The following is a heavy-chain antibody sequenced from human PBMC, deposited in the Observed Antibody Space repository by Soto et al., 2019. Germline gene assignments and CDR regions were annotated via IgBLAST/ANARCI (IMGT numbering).Heavy chain of an antibody. CDR3: ARTLVYQLLTRGRDVFDI. CDR2: INHSGST. Sequence: SETLCLTGAVCDGFFIGYYCSCIRQPPGKGLEWIGEINHSGSTNYNPSLKSRVTISVDTSKNQFSLKLSSVTAADTAVYYCARTLVYQLLTRGRDVFDIWAQGTMVTVSS. CDR1: DGFFIGYY. V-gene: IGHV4-34*01. D-gene: IGHD2-2*01. J-gene: IGHJ3*02.